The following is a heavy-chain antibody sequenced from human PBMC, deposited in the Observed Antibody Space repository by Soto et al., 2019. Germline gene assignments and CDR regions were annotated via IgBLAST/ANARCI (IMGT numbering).Heavy chain of an antibody. V-gene: IGHV1-46*01. CDR1: GFILTNHY. CDR3: ARQIYDSDTGPNFQYYFDS. D-gene: IGHD3-22*01. CDR2: IDPSGGST. Sequence: ASVKVSCKASGFILTNHYMHWVRQAPGQGLEWMGIIDPSGGSTTDAQKFQGRITMTRDTSTSTVYMELSSLRASDTAMYYCARQIYDSDTGPNFQYYFDSWGQGTPVTVSS. J-gene: IGHJ4*02.